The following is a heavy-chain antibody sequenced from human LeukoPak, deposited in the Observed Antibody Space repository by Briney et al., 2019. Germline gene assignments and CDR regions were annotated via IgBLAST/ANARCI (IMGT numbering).Heavy chain of an antibody. CDR2: IYTSGTT. Sequence: KPSETLSLTCTVSGGSISSYYWSWIRQPAGNGLEWIGRIYTSGTTNYNPSLKSRVTMSVDTSKNQFSLKMRSVTAADTAVYFCARANYDGSDYWGQGTLVTVSS. CDR1: GGSISSYY. J-gene: IGHJ4*02. D-gene: IGHD3-22*01. V-gene: IGHV4-4*07. CDR3: ARANYDGSDY.